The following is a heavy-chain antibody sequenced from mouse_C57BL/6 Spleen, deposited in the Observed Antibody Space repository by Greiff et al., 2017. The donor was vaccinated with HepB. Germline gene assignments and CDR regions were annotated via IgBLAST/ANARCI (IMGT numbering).Heavy chain of an antibody. Sequence: VQLQQSGPGLVQPSQSLSITCTVSGFSLTSYGVHWVRQSPGKGLEWLGVIWSGGSTDYNAAFISRLSISKDNSKSQVFFKMNRLQADDTAIYYWARNWGTTVVEAMDYWGQGTSVTVSS. D-gene: IGHD1-1*01. CDR1: GFSLTSYG. CDR3: ARNWGTTVVEAMDY. CDR2: IWSGGST. J-gene: IGHJ4*01. V-gene: IGHV2-2*01.